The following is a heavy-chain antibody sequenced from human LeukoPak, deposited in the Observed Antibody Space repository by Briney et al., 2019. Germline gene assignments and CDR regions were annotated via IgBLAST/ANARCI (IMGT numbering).Heavy chain of an antibody. CDR1: GGSFYDYT. CDR2: IIPTLGIS. CDR3: AICSSTCFGGLDF. J-gene: IGHJ4*02. D-gene: IGHD2-2*01. Sequence: ASLKVSCTASGGSFYDYTFTWVRQAPGPGLEWMGRIIPTLGISDFAQNFQGRVTFTADKSTSTVYMELSSLRSEDTAVYYCAICSSTCFGGLDFWGQGTLVTVSS. V-gene: IGHV1-69*02.